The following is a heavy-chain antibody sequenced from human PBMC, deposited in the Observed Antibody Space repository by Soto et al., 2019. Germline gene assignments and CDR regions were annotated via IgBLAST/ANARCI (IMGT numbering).Heavy chain of an antibody. CDR2: IYHSGST. Sequence: PXETLSLTCAVSGCSISSGGYSWSWIRQPPGKGLEWIGYIYHSGSTYYNPSLKSRVTISVDRSKNQFSLKLSSVTAADTAVYYCARDLEEAAGTFDYSGQGPLVTVSS. J-gene: IGHJ4*02. CDR1: GCSISSGGYS. D-gene: IGHD6-13*01. CDR3: ARDLEEAAGTFDY. V-gene: IGHV4-30-2*01.